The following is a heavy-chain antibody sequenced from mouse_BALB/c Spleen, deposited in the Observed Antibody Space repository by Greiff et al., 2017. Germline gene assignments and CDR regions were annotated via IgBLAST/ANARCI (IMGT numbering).Heavy chain of an antibody. J-gene: IGHJ4*01. CDR2: ISSGGGST. D-gene: IGHD2-4*01. Sequence: DVMLVESGGGLVKPGGSLKLSCAASGFAFSSYDMSWVRQTPEKRLEWVAYISSGGGSTYYPDTVKGRFTISRDNAKNTLYLQMSSLKSEDTAMYYCARLYYDYDNAMDYWGQGTSVTVSS. CDR3: ARLYYDYDNAMDY. V-gene: IGHV5-12-1*01. CDR1: GFAFSSYD.